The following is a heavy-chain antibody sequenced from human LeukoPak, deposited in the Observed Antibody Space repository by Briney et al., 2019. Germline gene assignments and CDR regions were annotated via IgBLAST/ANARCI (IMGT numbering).Heavy chain of an antibody. CDR2: INLNIGAP. J-gene: IGHJ4*02. Sequence: ASVRVSSKPSRYTFTVYYMHWGSPAPGQGGGWMGRINLNIGAPNYTQKSQGRVTMTRDACISTAYMELSRLRADDTAVYFCAAPCISGFDYWGQGTLVTVSS. D-gene: IGHD6-13*01. CDR3: AAPCISGFDY. CDR1: RYTFTVYY. V-gene: IGHV1-2*06.